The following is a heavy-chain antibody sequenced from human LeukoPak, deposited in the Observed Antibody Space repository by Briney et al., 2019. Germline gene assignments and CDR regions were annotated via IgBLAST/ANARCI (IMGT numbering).Heavy chain of an antibody. Sequence: SETLSLTCTVSGGSISSYYWSWIRQPPGKGLEWIGYIYYSGSTNYNPSLKRRVTISVDTSKNKFSLKLSSVTAADTAVYYCARNSGSFQTYYFDYWGQGTLVTVSS. V-gene: IGHV4-59*01. J-gene: IGHJ4*02. CDR2: IYYSGST. CDR1: GGSISSYY. CDR3: ARNSGSFQTYYFDY. D-gene: IGHD1-26*01.